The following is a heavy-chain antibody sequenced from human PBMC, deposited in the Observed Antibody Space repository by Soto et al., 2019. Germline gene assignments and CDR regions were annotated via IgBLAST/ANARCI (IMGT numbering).Heavy chain of an antibody. CDR3: ARGGGHCSGGSCYSHYYYAKDV. J-gene: IGHJ6*02. V-gene: IGHV6-1*01. CDR2: TYYRSKWYN. Sequence: LSLTCAISGDSVSSNSAAWNWIRQSPSRGLEWLGRTYYRSKWYNDYAVSVKSRITINPDTPKNQFSLQLNSVTPEDTAVYYCARGGGHCSGGSCYSHYYYAKDVWGQGTTVTVSS. D-gene: IGHD2-15*01. CDR1: GDSVSSNSAA.